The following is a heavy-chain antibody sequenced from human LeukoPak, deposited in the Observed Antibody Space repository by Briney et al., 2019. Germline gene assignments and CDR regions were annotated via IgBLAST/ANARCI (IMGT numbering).Heavy chain of an antibody. CDR2: INHSGNT. CDR3: ARSKDGSGFAAY. J-gene: IGHJ4*02. Sequence: PSETLSLTCAVYGGSLSGYYWTWIRQPPGKGLEWIGEINHSGNTNYNPSLKSRVAISVDTSKNQFSLKLSSVIAADTAMYYCARSKDGSGFAAYWGQGTQVTVSS. V-gene: IGHV4-34*01. D-gene: IGHD3-22*01. CDR1: GGSLSGYY.